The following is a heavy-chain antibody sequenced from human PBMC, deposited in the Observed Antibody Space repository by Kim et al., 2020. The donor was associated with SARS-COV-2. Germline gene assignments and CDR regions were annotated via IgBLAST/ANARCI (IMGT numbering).Heavy chain of an antibody. CDR3: VRDRLMVRGVIFYYYGMDV. Sequence: GGSLRLSCAASGFTVSSNYMSWVRQAPGKGLEWVSVIYSGGSTYYADSVKGRFTISRHNSKNTLYLQMNSLRAEDTAVYYCVRDRLMVRGVIFYYYGMDVWGQGTTVTVSS. V-gene: IGHV3-53*04. CDR1: GFTVSSNY. D-gene: IGHD3-10*01. J-gene: IGHJ6*02. CDR2: IYSGGST.